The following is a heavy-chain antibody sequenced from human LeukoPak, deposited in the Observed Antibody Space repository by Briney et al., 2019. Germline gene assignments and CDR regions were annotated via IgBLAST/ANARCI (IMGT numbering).Heavy chain of an antibody. D-gene: IGHD2-15*01. CDR2: IIPIFGTA. CDR3: ARALCSGGSCYSDDAAFDI. Sequence: SVKVSCKASGGTFSSYAISWARQAPGQGLEWMGGIIPIFGTANYAQKFQGRVTITADESTSTAYMELSSLRSEDAAVYYCARALCSGGSCYSDDAAFDIWGQGTMVTVSS. V-gene: IGHV1-69*01. J-gene: IGHJ3*02. CDR1: GGTFSSYA.